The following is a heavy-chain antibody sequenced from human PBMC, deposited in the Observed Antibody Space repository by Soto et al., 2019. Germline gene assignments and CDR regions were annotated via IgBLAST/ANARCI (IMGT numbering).Heavy chain of an antibody. J-gene: IGHJ5*02. CDR3: ARQPYDSTGYYYGA. V-gene: IGHV4-39*01. CDR1: GGSFSSSSYY. CDR2: MYSGGNT. Sequence: QLQLQESGPGLVNPSETLSLTCTVSGGSFSSSSYYWGWIRQPPGKGLEWIGSMYSGGNTYYNPSLKSRVTVSVDTSKNHFSLKLTSVTAADTAMYYCARQPYDSTGYYYGAWGQGTLVTVSS. D-gene: IGHD3-22*01.